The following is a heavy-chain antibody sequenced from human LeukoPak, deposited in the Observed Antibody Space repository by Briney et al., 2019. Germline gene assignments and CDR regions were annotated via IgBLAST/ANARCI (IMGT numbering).Heavy chain of an antibody. D-gene: IGHD3/OR15-3a*01. V-gene: IGHV4-30-2*01. J-gene: IGHJ4*02. CDR2: IYHSGST. Sequence: SQTLSLTCAVSDGSISSGGYSWSWIRQPPGKGLEWIGYIYHSGSTYYNPSLKSRVTISVDRSKNQFSLKLSSVTAADTAVYYCARGGLPFDYWGQGTLVTVSS. CDR1: DGSISSGGYS. CDR3: ARGGLPFDY.